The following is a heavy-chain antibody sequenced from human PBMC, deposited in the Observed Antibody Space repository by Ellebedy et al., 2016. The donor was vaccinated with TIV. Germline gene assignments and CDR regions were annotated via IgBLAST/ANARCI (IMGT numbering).Heavy chain of an antibody. J-gene: IGHJ5*02. CDR2: IHPSDSST. V-gene: IGHV5-10-1*01. Sequence: GESLKISCKGSGYSFPSYWINWVLQMPGKGMEWMGRIHPSDSSTTYSPSFSGHVTMSSDNSNTTVHLQWSSLKASDTAIYYCARQLGGAWHDVDPWGQGTLVIVSS. D-gene: IGHD1-1*01. CDR3: ARQLGGAWHDVDP. CDR1: GYSFPSYW.